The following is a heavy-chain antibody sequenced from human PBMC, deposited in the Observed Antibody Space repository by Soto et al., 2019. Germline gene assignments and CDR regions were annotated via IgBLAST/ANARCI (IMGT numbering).Heavy chain of an antibody. CDR2: ISYDGSNK. D-gene: IGHD2-15*01. J-gene: IGHJ6*02. CDR3: ARGTGDCSGGSCYYYYGMDV. V-gene: IGHV3-30-3*01. Sequence: QVQLVESGGGVVQPGRSLRLSCAASVFTFCSYAAQWVREARGKGVEWVAVISYDGSNKYYADSVKGRFTISRDNSKNTLYLQMNSLRAEDTAVYYCARGTGDCSGGSCYYYYGMDVWGQGTTVTVSS. CDR1: VFTFCSYA.